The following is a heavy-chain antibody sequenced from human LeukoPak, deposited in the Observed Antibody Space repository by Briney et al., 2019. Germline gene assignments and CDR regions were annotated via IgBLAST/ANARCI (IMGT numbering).Heavy chain of an antibody. CDR1: GFTFDDYA. CDR2: ISGDGNST. CDR3: AKLPLDN. Sequence: PGGSLRLSCAASGFTFDDYAMHWVRQAPGKGLEWVSLISGDGNSTYYADSVKGRFTISRDNSKNSLYLQMNSLRTEDTAFYYCAKLPLDNWGQGTLVIVSS. V-gene: IGHV3-43*02. J-gene: IGHJ4*02.